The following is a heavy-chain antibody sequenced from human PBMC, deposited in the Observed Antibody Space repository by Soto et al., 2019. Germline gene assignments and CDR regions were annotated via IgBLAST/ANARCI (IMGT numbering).Heavy chain of an antibody. J-gene: IGHJ5*02. Sequence: QVQLVQSGAEVKKPGASVKVSCKASGYPLTAKYLHWVRQAPGQGLEWMGWINDSSGATKEAQKFRGRVTMTRDTSISAADMELSRVTSDDVDVYYCAKGGSSWAEWFDPWGQGTLVTVSS. D-gene: IGHD6-13*01. CDR1: GYPLTAKY. V-gene: IGHV1-2*02. CDR3: AKGGSSWAEWFDP. CDR2: INDSSGAT.